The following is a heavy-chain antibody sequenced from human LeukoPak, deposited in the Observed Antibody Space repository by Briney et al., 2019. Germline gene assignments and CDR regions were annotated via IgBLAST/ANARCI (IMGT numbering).Heavy chain of an antibody. CDR1: GFSFTSYW. CDR2: IYPGDSDT. J-gene: IGHJ4*02. D-gene: IGHD1-20*01. V-gene: IGHV5-51*01. CDR3: PRPPRDRNWSFEY. Sequence: GESLKISCKGSGFSFTSYWIGWVRQMPGKGLEWMGIIYPGDSDTRYSPSFQGQVTISADKSISTAYPQWSSLKAPDPAMDYRPRPPRDRNWSFEYWGQGTLVTVSS.